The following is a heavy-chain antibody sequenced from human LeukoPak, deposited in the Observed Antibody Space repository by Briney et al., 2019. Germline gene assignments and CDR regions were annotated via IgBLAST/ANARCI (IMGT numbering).Heavy chain of an antibody. Sequence: ASVKVSCKTSGYSFILYGISWVRQAPGQGLEWMGGIIPIFGTANYAQKFQGRVTITADKSTSTAYMELSSLRSEDTAVYYCARTYCGGDCYSPLMLHYYYYMDVWGKGTTVTVSS. CDR1: GYSFILYG. D-gene: IGHD2-21*02. CDR2: IIPIFGTA. J-gene: IGHJ6*03. CDR3: ARTYCGGDCYSPLMLHYYYYMDV. V-gene: IGHV1-69*06.